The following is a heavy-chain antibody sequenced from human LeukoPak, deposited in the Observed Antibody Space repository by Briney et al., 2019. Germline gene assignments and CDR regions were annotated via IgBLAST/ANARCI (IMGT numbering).Heavy chain of an antibody. CDR2: IYYSGST. Sequence: SETLSLTCTVSGGSVSSGSYYWSWIRQPPGKGLEWIGYIYYSGSTNYNPSLKSRVTISVDTSKNQFSLKLSSVTAADTAVYYCARVVVVPAEPYHFDYWGQGTLVTVSS. V-gene: IGHV4-61*01. D-gene: IGHD2-2*01. J-gene: IGHJ4*02. CDR1: GGSVSSGSYY. CDR3: ARVVVVPAEPYHFDY.